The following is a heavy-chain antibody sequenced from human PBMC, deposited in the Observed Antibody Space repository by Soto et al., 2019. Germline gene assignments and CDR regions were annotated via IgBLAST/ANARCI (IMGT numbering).Heavy chain of an antibody. Sequence: QLQLQESGPGLVKPSETLSLTCTVSGGSISSSSYYWGWIRQPPGKGLEWIGSIYYSGSTYYNPSLEIRVTISVDTSKNQFSLKLSSVTAADTAVYYCASSYDILTGYYVYWGQGTLVTVSS. J-gene: IGHJ4*02. V-gene: IGHV4-39*01. D-gene: IGHD3-9*01. CDR3: ASSYDILTGYYVY. CDR1: GGSISSSSYY. CDR2: IYYSGST.